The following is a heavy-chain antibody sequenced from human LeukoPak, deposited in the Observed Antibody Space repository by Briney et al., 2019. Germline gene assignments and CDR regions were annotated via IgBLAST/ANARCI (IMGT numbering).Heavy chain of an antibody. J-gene: IGHJ4*02. Sequence: PGGSLRLSCAASGFTFNNYYMSWVRQAPGKGREWVANIKPDGGDKYYVDSVRGRFTISRDNAKSSLFLQMNSLRAEDTAVYYCARKRYGDYDFWGQGTLVTVSS. CDR2: IKPDGGDK. CDR1: GFTFNNYY. CDR3: ARKRYGDYDF. D-gene: IGHD4-17*01. V-gene: IGHV3-7*01.